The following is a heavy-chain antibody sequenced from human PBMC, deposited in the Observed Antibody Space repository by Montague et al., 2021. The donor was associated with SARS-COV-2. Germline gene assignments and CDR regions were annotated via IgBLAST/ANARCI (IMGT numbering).Heavy chain of an antibody. CDR3: ARLPDLLLWFGEALDY. CDR2: IYYSGST. Sequence: SETLSLTCTVSGGSISSSSYYWGWIRQPPGKGLEWIGSIYYSGSTYYDPSLESRVTISVDTSKNQFSLKLSSVTAADTAVHYCARLPDLLLWFGEALDYWGQGTLVTVSS. D-gene: IGHD3-10*01. J-gene: IGHJ4*02. CDR1: GGSISSSSYY. V-gene: IGHV4-39*01.